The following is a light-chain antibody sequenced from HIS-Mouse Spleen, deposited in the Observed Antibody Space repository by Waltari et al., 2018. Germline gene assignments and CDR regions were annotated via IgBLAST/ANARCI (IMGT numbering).Light chain of an antibody. V-gene: IGLV2-14*01. CDR2: EVS. Sequence: QSALTQPASVSGSPGQSITISCPGTSSDVGGYHYVSWYQQHPGKAPKLMIYEVSNRPSGVSNRFSGSKSGNTASLTISGLQAEDEADYYCSSYTSSSTFFGTGTKVTVL. CDR3: SSYTSSSTF. J-gene: IGLJ1*01. CDR1: SSDVGGYHY.